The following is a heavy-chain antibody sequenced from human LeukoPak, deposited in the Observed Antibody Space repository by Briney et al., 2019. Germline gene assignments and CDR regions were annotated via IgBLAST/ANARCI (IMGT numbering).Heavy chain of an antibody. CDR1: DSPSVAMHC. Sequence: TGGSQSPSRPPDSPSVAMHCTRWASHAPGKGLEWVSYLSVSGSNIFYADSVEGRFTSSRDNAKNSLYLQMNSLRDENTAVYYCPSRDYWGQGTLVTVSS. CDR2: LSVSGSNI. CDR3: PSRDY. V-gene: IGHV3-48*02. J-gene: IGHJ4*02.